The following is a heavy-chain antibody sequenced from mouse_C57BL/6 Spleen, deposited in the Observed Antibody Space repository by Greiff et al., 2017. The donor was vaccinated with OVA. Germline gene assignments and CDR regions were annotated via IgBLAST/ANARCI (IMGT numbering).Heavy chain of an antibody. D-gene: IGHD3-1*01. CDR2: INPSSGYT. J-gene: IGHJ2*01. Sequence: QVHVKQSGAELARPGASVKMSCKASGYTFTSYTMHWVKQRPGQGLEWIGYINPSSGYTKYNQKFTGKATLTADKSSSTAYMQLSSLTSEDSAVDYCARSGGYYFDYWGQGTTLTVSS. CDR1: GYTFTSYT. V-gene: IGHV1-4*01. CDR3: ARSGGYYFDY.